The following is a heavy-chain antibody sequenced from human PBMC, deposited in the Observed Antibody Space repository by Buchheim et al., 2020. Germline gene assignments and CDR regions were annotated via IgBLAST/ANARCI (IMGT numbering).Heavy chain of an antibody. V-gene: IGHV3-30*18. J-gene: IGHJ6*02. Sequence: QEQLVESGGGVVQPGRSLRLSCAASGFSFGSYGMHWVRQAPGKGLEWVAVISYDGSNKYYADSVKGRFTISRDNSKNTLYLQMNSLRAEDTAVYYCAKNKQGFVYYYYGMDVWGQGTT. D-gene: IGHD3-3*01. CDR1: GFSFGSYG. CDR2: ISYDGSNK. CDR3: AKNKQGFVYYYYGMDV.